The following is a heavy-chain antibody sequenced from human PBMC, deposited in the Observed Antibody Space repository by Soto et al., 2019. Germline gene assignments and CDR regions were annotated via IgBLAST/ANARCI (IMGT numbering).Heavy chain of an antibody. CDR1: GYSFSSYG. CDR3: ARGGYYDCSGAPNYHYYGMDV. J-gene: IGHJ6*02. V-gene: IGHV1-18*01. CDR2: ISPYNDDT. Sequence: ASVKVSCKASGYSFSSYGITWVRQAPGQGLEWLGWISPYNDDTKYAQRLQGRVTMTTDTSTRTAYMDIRGLRSDDTAIYYCARGGYYDCSGAPNYHYYGMDVWGQGTTVTSP. D-gene: IGHD3-22*01.